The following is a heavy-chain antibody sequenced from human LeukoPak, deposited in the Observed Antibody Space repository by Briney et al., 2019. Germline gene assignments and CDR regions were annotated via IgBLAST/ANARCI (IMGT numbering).Heavy chain of an antibody. CDR3: ARGRCTGGNCYCQYFHD. Sequence: GGSLRLSCAASGFTVSSNYMSWVRQAPEKGLEWVSIIYSDGTKYYADSVKGRFAISRDNSKNTLFLHMNTLRAEDTAVYYCARGRCTGGNCYCQYFHDWGQGTLVTVSS. J-gene: IGHJ1*01. D-gene: IGHD2-15*01. CDR1: GFTVSSNY. V-gene: IGHV3-53*01. CDR2: IYSDGTK.